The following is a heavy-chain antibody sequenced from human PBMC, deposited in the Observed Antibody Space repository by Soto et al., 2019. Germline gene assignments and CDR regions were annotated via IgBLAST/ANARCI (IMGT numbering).Heavy chain of an antibody. J-gene: IGHJ3*02. CDR1: GFTFSSYG. CDR3: APDLPDRRTDDFDI. Sequence: PGGSLRLSCAASGFTFSSYGMHWVRQAPGKGLEWVAVISYDGSNKYYADSVKGRFTISRDNSKNTLYLQMNSLRAEDTAVYYCAPDLPDRRTDDFDIWGQGTMVTVSS. V-gene: IGHV3-30*03. D-gene: IGHD1-1*01. CDR2: ISYDGSNK.